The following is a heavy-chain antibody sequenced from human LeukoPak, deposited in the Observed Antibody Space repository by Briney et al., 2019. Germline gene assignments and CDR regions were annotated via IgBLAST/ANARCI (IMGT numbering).Heavy chain of an antibody. Sequence: GGSLRLSCAASGFTFSDYYMSWIRQAPGKGLEWVSHISNNGSYTNYADSVKGRFTISRDNAKNSLYLQMNRLRAEDTAVYYCARTVRNPEAWGQGTLVTVSS. CDR3: ARTVRNPEA. D-gene: IGHD1-14*01. V-gene: IGHV3-11*03. CDR1: GFTFSDYY. J-gene: IGHJ4*02. CDR2: ISNNGSYT.